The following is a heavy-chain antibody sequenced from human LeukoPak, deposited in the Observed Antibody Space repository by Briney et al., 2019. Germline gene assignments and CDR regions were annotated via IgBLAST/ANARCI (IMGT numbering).Heavy chain of an antibody. Sequence: GGSLRLSCAASGFTFSDYYMSWIRQAPGQGLDWVSYIDSSSSSINYADSVKGRFTISRDNAKNSLYLQMNSLRAEDTAVYYCARIAGGLYFYYYYMDVWGKGTTVTVSS. V-gene: IGHV3-11*04. CDR3: ARIAGGLYFYYYYMDV. D-gene: IGHD3-16*01. CDR1: GFTFSDYY. J-gene: IGHJ6*03. CDR2: IDSSSSSI.